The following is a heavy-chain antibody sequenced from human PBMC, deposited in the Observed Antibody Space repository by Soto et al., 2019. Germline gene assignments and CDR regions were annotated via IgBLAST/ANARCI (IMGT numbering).Heavy chain of an antibody. CDR2: ISAYNGNT. D-gene: IGHD3-9*01. J-gene: IGHJ6*02. CDR3: ASVGRYYDILTGYWPGVMDV. V-gene: IGHV1-18*01. CDR1: GYTFTSYG. Sequence: QVQLVQSGAEVKKPGASVKVSCKASGYTFTSYGISWVRQAPGQGLEWMGWISAYNGNTNYAQKLQGRVTMTTDTSTRTAYMELRSLRSDDTAVSYCASVGRYYDILTGYWPGVMDVWGQGTTVTVSS.